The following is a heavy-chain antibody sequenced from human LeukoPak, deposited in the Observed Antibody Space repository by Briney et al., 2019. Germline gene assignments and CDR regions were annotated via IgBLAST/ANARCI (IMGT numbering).Heavy chain of an antibody. CDR2: ISSTSSNT. J-gene: IGHJ4*02. Sequence: GGSLRLSCAASGFTFSSYEMNWVRQAPGKGLEWVSSISSTSSNTYFTESVRGRFTISRDNSKNTLYLQMNSLRVDDTAVYYCATRGPRGGPFDYWGQGTLVTVSS. D-gene: IGHD3-16*01. CDR3: ATRGPRGGPFDY. CDR1: GFTFSSYE. V-gene: IGHV3-23*01.